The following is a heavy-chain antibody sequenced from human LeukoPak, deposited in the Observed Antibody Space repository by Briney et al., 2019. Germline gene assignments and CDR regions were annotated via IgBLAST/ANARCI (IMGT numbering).Heavy chain of an antibody. CDR2: ISGSGVYT. CDR3: AKDQSIEKWLSFHY. D-gene: IGHD3-22*01. J-gene: IGHJ4*02. V-gene: IGHV3-23*01. Sequence: SGGSLRLSCGASGFIFSNYAMSWVRQAPGKGLEWVSAISGSGVYTYYADSVKGRFTISRDNSKNMIYPQTNSLRVEDTAVYYCAKDQSIEKWLSFHYWGQGTLVTVSS. CDR1: GFIFSNYA.